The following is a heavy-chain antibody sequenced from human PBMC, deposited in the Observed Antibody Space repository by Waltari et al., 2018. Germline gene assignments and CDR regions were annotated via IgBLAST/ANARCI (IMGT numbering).Heavy chain of an antibody. CDR2: IKHSGST. J-gene: IGHJ4*02. Sequence: QVQLQQWGAGLLKPSETLSLTCAVYGGSFSGYYWSWIRQPPGKGLEWIGEIKHSGSTNYNPSLKSRVTISVDTSKNQFSLKLSSVTAADTAVYYCARGLGLWSGYLVYWGQGTLVTVSS. CDR3: ARGLGLWSGYLVY. CDR1: GGSFSGYY. D-gene: IGHD3-3*01. V-gene: IGHV4-34*01.